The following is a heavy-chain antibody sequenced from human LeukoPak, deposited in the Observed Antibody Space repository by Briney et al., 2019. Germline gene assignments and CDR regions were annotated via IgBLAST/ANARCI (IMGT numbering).Heavy chain of an antibody. V-gene: IGHV1-18*01. CDR1: GYTFTSYG. J-gene: IGHJ4*02. CDR3: ARVVDSSGSLDY. CDR2: ISAYNGNT. D-gene: IGHD3-22*01. Sequence: ASVKVSCKASGYTFTSYGISWVRQAPGQGLEWMGWISAYNGNTNYAQKLQGRVTMTTNTSTSTAYMELRSLRSDDTAVYYWARVVDSSGSLDYWGQGTLVTVSS.